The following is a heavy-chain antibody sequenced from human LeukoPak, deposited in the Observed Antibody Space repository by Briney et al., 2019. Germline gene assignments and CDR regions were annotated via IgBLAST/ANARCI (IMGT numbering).Heavy chain of an antibody. V-gene: IGHV3-21*04. CDR1: GFTFSSYS. CDR2: ISSSSSYI. J-gene: IGHJ4*02. Sequence: PGGSLRLSCAASGFTFSSYSMNWVRQAPGKGLEWVSSISSSSSYIYYADSVKGRFTISRDNSKNTLYLQMNSLRAEDTAVYYCAKDHDILTGPDYWGQGTLVTVSS. CDR3: AKDHDILTGPDY. D-gene: IGHD3-9*01.